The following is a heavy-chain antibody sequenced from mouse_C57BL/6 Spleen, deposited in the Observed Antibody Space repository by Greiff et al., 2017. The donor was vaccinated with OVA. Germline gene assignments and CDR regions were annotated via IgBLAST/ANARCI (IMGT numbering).Heavy chain of an antibody. V-gene: IGHV1-18*01. D-gene: IGHD2-3*01. CDR3: ARKIDGYYVGWFAY. CDR1: GYTFTDYN. CDR2: INPNNGGT. Sequence: EVQLQQSGPELVKPGASVKIPCKASGYTFTDYNMDWVKQSHGKSLEWIGDINPNNGGTIYNQKFKGKATLTVDKSSSTAYMELRSLTSEDTAVYYCARKIDGYYVGWFAYWGQGTLVTVSA. J-gene: IGHJ3*01.